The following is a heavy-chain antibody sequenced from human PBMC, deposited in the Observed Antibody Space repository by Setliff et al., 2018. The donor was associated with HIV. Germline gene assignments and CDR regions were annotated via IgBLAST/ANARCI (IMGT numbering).Heavy chain of an antibody. CDR2: INPSGGST. V-gene: IGHV1-46*01. CDR3: ARLFYDYWSGFYSGDY. Sequence: GASVKVSCKASGYTFTRYFMHCVRQAPGQGLEWLGMINPSGGSTWYAQKFQGRVTMTRDTSINTAFMELNSLRSDDTAVYYCARLFYDYWSGFYSGDYWGQGTLVTVSS. CDR1: GYTFTRYF. D-gene: IGHD3-3*01. J-gene: IGHJ4*02.